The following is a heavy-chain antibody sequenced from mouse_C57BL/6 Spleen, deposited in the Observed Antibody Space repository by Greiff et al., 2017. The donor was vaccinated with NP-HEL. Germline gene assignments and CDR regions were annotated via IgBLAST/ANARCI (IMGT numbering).Heavy chain of an antibody. D-gene: IGHD4-1*01. Sequence: EVMLVESGGGLVKPGGSLKLSCAASGFTFSSYAMSWVRQTPEKRLEWVATISDGGSYTYYPDNVKGRFTISRDNAKNNLYLQMSHLKSEDTAMYYCAREVGRSMDYWGQGTSVTVSS. V-gene: IGHV5-4*01. CDR3: AREVGRSMDY. J-gene: IGHJ4*01. CDR1: GFTFSSYA. CDR2: ISDGGSYT.